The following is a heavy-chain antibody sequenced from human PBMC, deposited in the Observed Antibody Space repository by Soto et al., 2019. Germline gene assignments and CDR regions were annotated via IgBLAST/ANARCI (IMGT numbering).Heavy chain of an antibody. D-gene: IGHD1-26*01. CDR1: GFTFRSYA. CDR2: ISYDGSNK. CDR3: AICGSYYFWYFAL. V-gene: IGHV3-30-3*01. J-gene: IGHJ2*01. Sequence: QVQLVESGGGVVQPGKSLRLSCAASGFTFRSYAMHWVRQAPGKGLQWVAVISYDGSNKYYADSVKGRFTISRDNSKNTLYLQMNSLRAEDTAVYYCAICGSYYFWYFALWGRGTLVTVSS.